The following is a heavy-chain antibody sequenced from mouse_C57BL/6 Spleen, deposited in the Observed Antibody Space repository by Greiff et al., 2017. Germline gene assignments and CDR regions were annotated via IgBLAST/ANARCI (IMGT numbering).Heavy chain of an antibody. CDR3: ARATGRYYYAMDY. J-gene: IGHJ4*01. V-gene: IGHV5-17*01. D-gene: IGHD4-1*01. Sequence: VQLQQSGGGLVKPGGSLKLSCAASGFTFSDYGMHWVRQAPEKGLEWVAYISSGSSTIYYADTVKGRFTISRDNAKNTLFLQMTSLRSEDTAMYYCARATGRYYYAMDYWGQGTSVTVSS. CDR2: ISSGSSTI. CDR1: GFTFSDYG.